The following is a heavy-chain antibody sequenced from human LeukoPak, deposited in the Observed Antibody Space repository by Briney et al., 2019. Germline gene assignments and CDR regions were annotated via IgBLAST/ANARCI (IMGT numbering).Heavy chain of an antibody. CDR3: AKALSSALYSSSWYPFDY. D-gene: IGHD6-13*01. CDR1: GGSISSSSYY. CDR2: IYYSGGT. Sequence: SETLSLTCTVSGGSISSSSYYWGWIRQPPGKGLEWIGSIYYSGGTYYNPSLKSRVTISVDTSKNQFSLKLSSVTAADTAVYYCAKALSSALYSSSWYPFDYWGQGTLVTVSS. J-gene: IGHJ4*02. V-gene: IGHV4-39*01.